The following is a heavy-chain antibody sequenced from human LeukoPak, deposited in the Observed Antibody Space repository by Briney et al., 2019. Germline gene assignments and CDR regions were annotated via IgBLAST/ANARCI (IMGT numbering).Heavy chain of an antibody. V-gene: IGHV3-23*01. Sequence: GGSLRLSCAASGFTFSSYAMSWVRQAPGKGLEWVSAISGSGGSTYYADSVKGRFTISRDNSKNTLYLQMNSQRAEDTAVYYCAKDFGGYVMNWFDPWGQGTLVTVSS. D-gene: IGHD5-12*01. CDR2: ISGSGGST. CDR3: AKDFGGYVMNWFDP. CDR1: GFTFSSYA. J-gene: IGHJ5*02.